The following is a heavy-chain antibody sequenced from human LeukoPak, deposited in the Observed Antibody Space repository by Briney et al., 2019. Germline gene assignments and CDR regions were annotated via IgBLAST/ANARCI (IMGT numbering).Heavy chain of an antibody. Sequence: PGRSLRLSCAASGFTFSSYGMHWVRQAPGKGLEWVAVISYDGSNKYYADSVKGRFTISRDNSKNTLYLQMNSLRAEDTAVYYCAKEDCGGDCYSVYYFDYWGQGTQVTVSS. J-gene: IGHJ4*02. CDR3: AKEDCGGDCYSVYYFDY. D-gene: IGHD2-21*02. V-gene: IGHV3-30*18. CDR1: GFTFSSYG. CDR2: ISYDGSNK.